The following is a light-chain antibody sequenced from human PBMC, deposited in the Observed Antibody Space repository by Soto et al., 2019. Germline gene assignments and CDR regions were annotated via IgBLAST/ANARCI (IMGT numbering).Light chain of an antibody. V-gene: IGKV3-15*01. CDR3: QQYNIWRSIT. CDR2: DTS. Sequence: EIGVTQSPATLSVSPGERVTLSCRVSQSVSNKVGWYQHRPGQTPRVIMYDTSTRAAGIPARFSGSGYGTYFTLTISSLQSEDFAVYYCQQYNIWRSITFGQGTRLE. J-gene: IGKJ5*01. CDR1: QSVSNK.